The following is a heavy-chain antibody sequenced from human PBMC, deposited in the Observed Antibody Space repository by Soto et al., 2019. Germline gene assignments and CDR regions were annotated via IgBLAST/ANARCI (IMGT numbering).Heavy chain of an antibody. CDR3: ARDGAAAGTGTSNYYGMDG. J-gene: IGHJ6*02. D-gene: IGHD6-13*01. V-gene: IGHV3-33*01. CDR1: GFTFSSYG. Sequence: SLRLSCAASGFTFSSYGMHWVRQSPGKGLEWVAVIWYDGSNKYYADSVKGRFTISRDNSKNTLYLQMKSLRAEDTAVYYCARDGAAAGTGTSNYYGMDGWGQGPT. CDR2: IWYDGSNK.